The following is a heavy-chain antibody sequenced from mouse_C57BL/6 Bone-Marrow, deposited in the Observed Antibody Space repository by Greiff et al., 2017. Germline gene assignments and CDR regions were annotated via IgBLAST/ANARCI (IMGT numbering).Heavy chain of an antibody. CDR2: IDPSDSYT. J-gene: IGHJ2*01. Sequence: QVQLQQPGAELVMPGASVKLSCKASGYTFTSYWMHWVKQRPGQGLEWIGEIDPSDSYTNYNQKFKGKSTFTVDKSSSTAYMQLSSLTSEDSAVYYCARSDYDYSYFDYWGQGTTLTVSS. D-gene: IGHD2-4*01. V-gene: IGHV1-69*01. CDR3: ARSDYDYSYFDY. CDR1: GYTFTSYW.